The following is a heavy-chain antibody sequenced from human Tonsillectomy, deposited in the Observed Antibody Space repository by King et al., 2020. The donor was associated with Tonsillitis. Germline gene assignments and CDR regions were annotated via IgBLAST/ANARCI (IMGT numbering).Heavy chain of an antibody. CDR1: GFSFSGSA. CDR3: TFTYYYNLDV. J-gene: IGHJ6*03. D-gene: IGHD3-10*01. V-gene: IGHV3-73*02. Sequence: VQLVESGGGLVQPGGSLKLSCAASGFSFSGSAMHWVRQASGKGLEGVGRVRSKANSYAKTYAASVKGRFTISRDDSKNTALLQMTGLKTEDAAVYDCTFTYYYNLDVWGKGTTVTVSS. CDR2: VRSKANSYAK.